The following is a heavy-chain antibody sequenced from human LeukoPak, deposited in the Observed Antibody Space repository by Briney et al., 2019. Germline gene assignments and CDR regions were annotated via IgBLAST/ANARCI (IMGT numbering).Heavy chain of an antibody. CDR3: ARLGHSQGWFDP. V-gene: IGHV5-51*01. J-gene: IGHJ5*02. D-gene: IGHD1-26*01. CDR2: IYPVDSAT. CDR1: GSPFTSYW. Sequence: GEPLQISCQGSGSPFTSYWIGWVRRLPGKGLEWMGIIYPVDSATSYRPSFQGQVTISADKSISTAYLQWSSLKASDTAMYYCARLGHSQGWFDPWGQGTLVTVSS.